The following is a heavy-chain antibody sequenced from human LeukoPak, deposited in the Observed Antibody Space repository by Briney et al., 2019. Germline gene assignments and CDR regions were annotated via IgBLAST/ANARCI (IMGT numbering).Heavy chain of an antibody. J-gene: IGHJ6*02. D-gene: IGHD3-16*01. CDR3: ARDGMVIRFGGQDV. Sequence: ETLSLTCTVSGGSIGSSSYSWGWVRQAPGKGLEWVSYISSSSSTIYYADSMKGRFTISRDNARNSLYLQMNSLRAEDTAVYYCARDGMVIRFGGQDVWGQGTTVTVS. CDR2: ISSSSSTI. CDR1: GGSIGSSSYS. V-gene: IGHV3-48*04.